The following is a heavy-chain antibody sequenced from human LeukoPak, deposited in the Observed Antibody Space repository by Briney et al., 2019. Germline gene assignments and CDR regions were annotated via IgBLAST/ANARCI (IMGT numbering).Heavy chain of an antibody. CDR1: DFTFSSYA. D-gene: IGHD3-22*01. J-gene: IGHJ4*02. CDR3: AKLRITMRDY. Sequence: GGSLRLSCAASDFTFSSYAMTWVRQAPGKGLEWVSDISGSGDTQYADSVKGRFTIPRDNSKNTLYLQMNSLRAEDTAVYYCAKLRITMRDYWGQGTLVTVSS. CDR2: ISGSGDT. V-gene: IGHV3-23*01.